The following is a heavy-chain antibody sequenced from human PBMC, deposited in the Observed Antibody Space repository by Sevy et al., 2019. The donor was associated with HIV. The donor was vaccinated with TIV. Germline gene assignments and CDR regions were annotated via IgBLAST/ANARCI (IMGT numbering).Heavy chain of an antibody. D-gene: IGHD6-19*01. CDR1: GFTVSSNY. V-gene: IGHV3-53*01. Sequence: GGSLRLSCAASGFTVSSNYMSWVRQAPGKGLEWVSVIYSGGSTDYADSVKGRFTISRDNSKNTLYLQMNSLRAEDTAVYYCARDSSGAGTYDYWGQGTLVTVSS. CDR2: IYSGGST. J-gene: IGHJ4*02. CDR3: ARDSSGAGTYDY.